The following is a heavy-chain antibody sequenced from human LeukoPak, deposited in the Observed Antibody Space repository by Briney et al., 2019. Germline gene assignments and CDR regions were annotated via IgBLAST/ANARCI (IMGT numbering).Heavy chain of an antibody. CDR1: GFTFTTYG. J-gene: IGHJ6*02. V-gene: IGHV3-21*01. CDR3: ARYYGDNYYYGLDV. Sequence: GGSLRLSCAASGFTFTTYGMNWVRQAPGKGLEWVSSITTSSSNIYYAASVKGRFTISRDNARNSLYLQMNSLRAEDTALYYCARYYGDNYYYGLDVWGQGTTVTVSS. D-gene: IGHD4-17*01. CDR2: ITTSSSNI.